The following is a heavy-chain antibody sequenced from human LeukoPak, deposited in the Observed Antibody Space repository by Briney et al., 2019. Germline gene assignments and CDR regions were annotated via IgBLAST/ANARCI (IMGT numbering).Heavy chain of an antibody. D-gene: IGHD6-13*01. CDR1: GYSISSGYY. Sequence: SETLSLTCTVSGYSISSGYYWGWIRQPPGKGLEWIGSIYHSGSTYYNPSLKSRVTISVDTSKNQFSPKLSSVTAADTAVYYCARGATAGRFSLRPTGAYYMDVWGKGTTVTVSS. CDR2: IYHSGST. V-gene: IGHV4-38-2*02. CDR3: ARGATAGRFSLRPTGAYYMDV. J-gene: IGHJ6*03.